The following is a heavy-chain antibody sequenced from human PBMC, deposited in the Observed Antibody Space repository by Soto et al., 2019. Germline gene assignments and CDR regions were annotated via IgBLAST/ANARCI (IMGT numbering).Heavy chain of an antibody. CDR1: GFTLSTYF. CDR2: INTDGSRT. CDR3: ARARYSSSSASYYYGMDV. V-gene: IGHV3-74*01. Sequence: VGSVRLSCAASGFTLSTYFVHWVRHAPGKGLVWVSHINTDGSRTSYADSVEGRFTISRDNAKNTLYLQMNSLTAEDTAVYYCARARYSSSSASYYYGMDVWGQGTTVTVSS. J-gene: IGHJ6*02. D-gene: IGHD6-6*01.